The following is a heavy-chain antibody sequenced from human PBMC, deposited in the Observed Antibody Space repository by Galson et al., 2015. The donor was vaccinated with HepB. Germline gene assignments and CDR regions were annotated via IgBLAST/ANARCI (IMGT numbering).Heavy chain of an antibody. D-gene: IGHD1-26*01. CDR1: GGSIASGGYY. CDR3: ARQTEWEPRPHFDC. V-gene: IGHV4-31*03. Sequence: LSLTCTVSGGSIASGGYYRTWVRQHPGKGLEWIGNIDYSGSTYYNPSLKSRATISLDTSKNQFSLRLRSVTAADTAVYYCARQTEWEPRPHFDCWGQGTLVTVSS. CDR2: IDYSGST. J-gene: IGHJ4*02.